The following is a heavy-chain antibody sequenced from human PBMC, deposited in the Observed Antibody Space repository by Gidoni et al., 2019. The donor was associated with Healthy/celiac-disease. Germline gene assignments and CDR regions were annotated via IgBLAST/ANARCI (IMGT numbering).Heavy chain of an antibody. V-gene: IGHV3-48*03. Sequence: EVQLVESGGGLVQPGGSLRLSCAASGFTFSSYEMNWVRQAPGKGLEWVSYISSSGSTIYYADSVKGRFTISRDNAKNSLYLQMNSLRAEDTAVYYCARQDGLRGPYYDFWSGYFEAKWYFDLWGRGTLVTVSS. J-gene: IGHJ2*01. CDR1: GFTFSSYE. CDR2: ISSSGSTI. CDR3: ARQDGLRGPYYDFWSGYFEAKWYFDL. D-gene: IGHD3-3*01.